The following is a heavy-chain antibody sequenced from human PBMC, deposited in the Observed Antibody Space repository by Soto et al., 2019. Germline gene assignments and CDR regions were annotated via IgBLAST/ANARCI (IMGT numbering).Heavy chain of an antibody. CDR1: GFTFGDYA. Sequence: PGGSMRLSCTASGFTFGDYAMSWFRQAPGKGLEWVGFIRSKAYGGTTEYAASVKGRFTISRDDSKSIAYPQMNSLKTEDTAVYYCTRDITIWAPTNNWFDPWGQGTLVTVSS. V-gene: IGHV3-49*03. D-gene: IGHD3-9*01. CDR3: TRDITIWAPTNNWFDP. J-gene: IGHJ5*02. CDR2: IRSKAYGGTT.